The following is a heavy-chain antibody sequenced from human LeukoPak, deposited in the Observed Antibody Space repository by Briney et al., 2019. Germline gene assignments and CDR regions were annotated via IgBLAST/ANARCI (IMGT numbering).Heavy chain of an antibody. CDR3: ARAGYSSGYL. V-gene: IGHV4-59*01. D-gene: IGHD6-19*01. CDR2: TYYSGST. Sequence: SETLSLTCTVSGGSISSYYWSWIRQPPGKGLEWIGYTYYSGSTNYNPSLKSRVTISVDTSKNQFSLKLSSVTAADTAVYCCARAGYSSGYLWGQGTLVTVSS. J-gene: IGHJ5*02. CDR1: GGSISSYY.